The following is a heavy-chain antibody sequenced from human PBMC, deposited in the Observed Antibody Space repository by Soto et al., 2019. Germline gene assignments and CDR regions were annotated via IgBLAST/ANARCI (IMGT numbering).Heavy chain of an antibody. V-gene: IGHV5-10-1*01. D-gene: IGHD2-2*02. CDR3: ARHDCSSTRCYNFGMDV. J-gene: IGHJ6*02. CDR1: GYSFTNYW. Sequence: GESLKISCKGSGYSFTNYWISWVRQMPGKGLEWMGRIDPSDSYIKYSPSFQGHVTISADNSISTAYLQWSSLKASDTAMYYCARHDCSSTRCYNFGMDVWGQGTTVTVSS. CDR2: IDPSDSYI.